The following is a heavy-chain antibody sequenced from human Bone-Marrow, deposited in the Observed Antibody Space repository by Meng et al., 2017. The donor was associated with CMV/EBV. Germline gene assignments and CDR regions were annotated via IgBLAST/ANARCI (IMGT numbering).Heavy chain of an antibody. CDR3: ARETTALYYYYGMDV. D-gene: IGHD4-11*01. V-gene: IGHV3-30*14. CDR2: ISYDGNNK. CDR1: GFTFSTYA. J-gene: IGHJ6*02. Sequence: GESLKISCAASGFTFSTYAMHWVRQAPGKGLEWVAVISYDGNNKYYADSVKGRFTISRDSSKNTLYLQMNSLRAEDTAVYYCARETTALYYYYGMDVWGQGTTVTVSS.